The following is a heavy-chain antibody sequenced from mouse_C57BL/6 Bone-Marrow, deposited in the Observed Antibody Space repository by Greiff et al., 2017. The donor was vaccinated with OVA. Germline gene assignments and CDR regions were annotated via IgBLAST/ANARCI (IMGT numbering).Heavy chain of an antibody. Sequence: EVKVVESGEGLVKPGGSLKLSCAASGFTFSSYAMSWVRQTPEKRLEWVAYISSGGDYIYYADTVKGRFTISRDNARNTLYLQMSSLKSEDTAMYYCTRDSDGYHKYFDVWGTGTTVTVSS. V-gene: IGHV5-9-1*02. CDR2: ISSGGDYI. CDR1: GFTFSSYA. D-gene: IGHD2-3*01. CDR3: TRDSDGYHKYFDV. J-gene: IGHJ1*03.